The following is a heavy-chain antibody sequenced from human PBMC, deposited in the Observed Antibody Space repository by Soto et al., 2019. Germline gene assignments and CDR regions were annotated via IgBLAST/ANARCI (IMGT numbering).Heavy chain of an antibody. CDR1: GFTFDDYA. D-gene: IGHD3-10*01. CDR2: ISWDGGST. Sequence: GGSLRLSCAASGFTFDDYAMHWVRQAPGKGLEWVSLISWDGGSTYYADSVKGRFTISRDNSKNSLYLQMNSLRAEDTALYYCAKDIGPYYYGSGSYYNYYYYYGMDVWGQGTTVTVSS. V-gene: IGHV3-43D*03. J-gene: IGHJ6*02. CDR3: AKDIGPYYYGSGSYYNYYYYYGMDV.